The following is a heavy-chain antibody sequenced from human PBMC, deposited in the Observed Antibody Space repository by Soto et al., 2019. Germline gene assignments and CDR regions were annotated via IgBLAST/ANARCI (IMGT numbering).Heavy chain of an antibody. Sequence: SETLSLTCTVSGESVSSGFYYWNWIRQAPGKGLEWIGSILSSGRSNYNPSLKSRVSMSVDTSKNQFSLRLTSVGAADSAIYYCARVVRCTRSGCYYLAMDAWGQGTTVTVSS. CDR3: ARVVRCTRSGCYYLAMDA. V-gene: IGHV4-61*01. J-gene: IGHJ6*02. CDR2: ILSSGRS. D-gene: IGHD2-15*01. CDR1: GESVSSGFYY.